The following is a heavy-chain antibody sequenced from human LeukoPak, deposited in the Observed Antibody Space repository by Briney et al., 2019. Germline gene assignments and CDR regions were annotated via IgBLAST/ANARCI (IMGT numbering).Heavy chain of an antibody. CDR1: GFTFSNAW. J-gene: IGHJ4*02. V-gene: IGHV3-15*01. CDR3: TTGTYYYDSSGYY. D-gene: IGHD3-22*01. CDR2: IKSKTDGGTT. Sequence: KPGGSPRLSRAASGFTFSNAWMSWVRQAPGEGLGWGGRIKSKTDGGTTDYAAPVKGRFTISRDDSKNTLYLQMNSLKTEDTAVYYCTTGTYYYDSSGYYWGQGTLVTVSS.